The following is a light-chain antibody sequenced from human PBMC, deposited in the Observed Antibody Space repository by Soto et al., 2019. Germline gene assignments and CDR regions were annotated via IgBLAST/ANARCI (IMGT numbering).Light chain of an antibody. Sequence: DIQMTQSPSSLSASVGDRVTITCRASQDITTYLNWYQQRPGTAPKVLIFAVSTLQSGVPSRFSGSGSGTDFTLTISNLQPEDLATYYCQQSYKTPLTFGGGTRVEI. J-gene: IGKJ4*01. CDR1: QDITTY. CDR3: QQSYKTPLT. V-gene: IGKV1-39*01. CDR2: AVS.